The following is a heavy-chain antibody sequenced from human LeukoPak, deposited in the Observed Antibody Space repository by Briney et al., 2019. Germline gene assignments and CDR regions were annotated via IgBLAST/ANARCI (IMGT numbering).Heavy chain of an antibody. Sequence: SETLSLTCIVSGGSISSGDYYWSWIRQPPGKGLEWIGYIYYSGSTYYNPPLKSRVTISVDTSKNQFSLKLSSVTAADTAVYYCARGTATADAFDIWGQGTMVTVSS. CDR2: IYYSGST. CDR1: GGSISSGDYY. D-gene: IGHD5-18*01. V-gene: IGHV4-30-4*01. CDR3: ARGTATADAFDI. J-gene: IGHJ3*02.